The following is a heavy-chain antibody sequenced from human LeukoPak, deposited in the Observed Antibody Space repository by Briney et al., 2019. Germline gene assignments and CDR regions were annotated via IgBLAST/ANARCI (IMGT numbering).Heavy chain of an antibody. CDR1: GGSFSGYY. D-gene: IGHD3-16*02. J-gene: IGHJ6*02. CDR3: ASLITFGGVIVSGNYYSGMDV. Sequence: SSETLSLTCAVYGGSFSGYYWSWIRQPPGKGLEWIGEINHSGSMNYNPSLKSRVTISVDTSKNQFSLKLSSVTAADTAVYYCASLITFGGVIVSGNYYSGMDVWGQGTTVTVSS. CDR2: INHSGSM. V-gene: IGHV4-34*01.